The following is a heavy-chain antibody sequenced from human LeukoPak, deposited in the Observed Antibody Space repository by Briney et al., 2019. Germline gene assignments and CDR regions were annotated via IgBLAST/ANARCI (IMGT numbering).Heavy chain of an antibody. V-gene: IGHV3-7*01. CDR1: GFTFSTYW. CDR2: IKQDGSEK. CDR3: ATADTEHYFDY. Sequence: PGGSLRLSCAASGFTFSTYWMSWVRQAPGKGLEWVANIKQDGSEKYYVDSVKGRFTISRDNAKNSLYLQMNSLRAEDTAVYYCATADTEHYFDYWGQGTLVTVSS. J-gene: IGHJ4*02.